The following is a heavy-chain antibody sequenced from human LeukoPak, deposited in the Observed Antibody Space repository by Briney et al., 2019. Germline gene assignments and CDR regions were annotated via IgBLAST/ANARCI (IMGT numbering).Heavy chain of an antibody. Sequence: GGSLRLSCAASGFTFSSYWMSWVRQAPGKGLEWVANIKQDGSEKYYVDSVKDRFTISRDNAKNSLYLQMNSLRAEDTAVYYCARDIAVDYYYGMDVWGQGTTVTVSS. D-gene: IGHD6-19*01. CDR1: GFTFSSYW. V-gene: IGHV3-7*03. J-gene: IGHJ6*02. CDR2: IKQDGSEK. CDR3: ARDIAVDYYYGMDV.